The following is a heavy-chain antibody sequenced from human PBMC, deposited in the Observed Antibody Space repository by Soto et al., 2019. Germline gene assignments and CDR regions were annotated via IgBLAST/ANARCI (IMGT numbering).Heavy chain of an antibody. J-gene: IGHJ5*02. Sequence: SETLSLTCTISGGPMTNYYCSWFRQPPGQGLEWIGYMDYNGYTSYNPSLRSRVTISLDTSKSHFSLKLSSVTAADTAVYYCAKDSGYNYGYFRWFDPWGQGTLVT. CDR3: AKDSGYNYGYFRWFDP. V-gene: IGHV4-59*01. CDR2: MDYNGYT. D-gene: IGHD5-18*01. CDR1: GGPMTNYY.